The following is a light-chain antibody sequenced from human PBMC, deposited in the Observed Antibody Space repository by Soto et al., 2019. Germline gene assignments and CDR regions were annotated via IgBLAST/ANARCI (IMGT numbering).Light chain of an antibody. CDR1: NSDVGGYNY. Sequence: QSALTQPASVSGSPGQSITISCTGTNSDVGGYNYVSWYQQHPGKAPKLMIYEVSNRPSGVSNRFSGSKSGNTASLTISGFQAEDEADYYCSSYTSSSIDYVFGTGTKV. J-gene: IGLJ1*01. V-gene: IGLV2-14*01. CDR3: SSYTSSSIDYV. CDR2: EVS.